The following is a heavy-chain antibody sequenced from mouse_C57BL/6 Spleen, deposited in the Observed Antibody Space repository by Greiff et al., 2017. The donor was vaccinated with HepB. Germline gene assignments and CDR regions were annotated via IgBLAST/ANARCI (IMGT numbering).Heavy chain of an antibody. V-gene: IGHV1-61*01. J-gene: IGHJ2*01. CDR2: IYPSDSET. Sequence: VQLQQPGAELVRPGSSVKLSCKASGYTFTSYWMDWVKQRPGQGLEWIGNIYPSDSETHYNQKFKDKATLTVDKSSSTAYMQISSLTSEDSAVYYCARNYGSSLFDYWGQGTTLTVSS. D-gene: IGHD1-1*01. CDR1: GYTFTSYW. CDR3: ARNYGSSLFDY.